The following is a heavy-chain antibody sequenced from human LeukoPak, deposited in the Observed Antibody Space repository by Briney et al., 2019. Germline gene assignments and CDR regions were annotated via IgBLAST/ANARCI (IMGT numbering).Heavy chain of an antibody. J-gene: IGHJ3*02. CDR1: GYTFTGYY. V-gene: IGHV1-2*02. D-gene: IGHD2-8*01. CDR2: INPNSGGT. Sequence: GASVKVSCKASGYTFTGYYRHWVRQAPGQGLEWMGSINPNSGGTNYAQKFQGRVTLTRDTSISTAYMEMTRLRSDDTAVYYCARDGRTCGNGVCKPYDAFDIWGQGTIVTVSS. CDR3: ARDGRTCGNGVCKPYDAFDI.